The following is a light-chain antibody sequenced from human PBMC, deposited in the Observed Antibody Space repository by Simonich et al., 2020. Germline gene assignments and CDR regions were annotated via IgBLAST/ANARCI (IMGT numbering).Light chain of an antibody. CDR2: WAS. Sequence: DIVMTQSPDSLAVSLGERATINSKSSQSVLYSSNNKNYLAWYQQKPGQPPKLLIYWASTRESGVPDRFSGSGSGTDFTLTISSLQAEDVAVYYCQQYYRTPLTFGGGTKVEIK. V-gene: IGKV4-1*01. J-gene: IGKJ4*01. CDR1: QSVLYSSNNKNY. CDR3: QQYYRTPLT.